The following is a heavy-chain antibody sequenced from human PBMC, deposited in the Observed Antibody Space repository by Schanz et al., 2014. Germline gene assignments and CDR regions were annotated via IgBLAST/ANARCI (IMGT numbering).Heavy chain of an antibody. CDR2: INAGTGNT. D-gene: IGHD6-13*01. CDR3: ARSGSSNWYFFDY. J-gene: IGHJ4*02. Sequence: QVQLVQSRAEVKGPGASVKVSCKASGYSFTPFPIHWVRQAPGQRLEWMGWINAGTGNTEYSQKFQGRVTITRDTLASTAYMEVSSLRSEDTAVYYCARSGSSNWYFFDYWGQGTLVNVSS. V-gene: IGHV1-3*01. CDR1: GYSFTPFP.